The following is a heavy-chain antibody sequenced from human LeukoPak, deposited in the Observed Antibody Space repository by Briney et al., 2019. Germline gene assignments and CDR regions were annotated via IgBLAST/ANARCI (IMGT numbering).Heavy chain of an antibody. J-gene: IGHJ6*02. V-gene: IGHV4-59*01. CDR3: ARASTANTRWGMDI. D-gene: IGHD4-17*01. CDR2: IYYSGST. CDR1: GGSISGYY. Sequence: PSETLSLTCTVSGGSISGYYWTWIRQPPGKGLEWIGYIYYSGSTNSNPSLKSRVTISVDTSKNQFSLRLSSVTAADTAVYYCARASTANTRWGMDIWGQGTTVTVSS.